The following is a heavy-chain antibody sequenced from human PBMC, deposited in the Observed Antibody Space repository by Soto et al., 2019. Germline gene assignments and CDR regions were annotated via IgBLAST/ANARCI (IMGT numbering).Heavy chain of an antibody. J-gene: IGHJ3*02. CDR2: ISSNVDKT. Sequence: EVQLLESGGGLVQPGGSLRLSCAASGFTFRSYAMSWVRQAPGKGLEWVSGISSNVDKTYYADPVRGRFTISRDNSKNTLYLQMNSLRAEDTALYYCARFGSGSDAFDIWGQGTMVTVSS. CDR3: ARFGSGSDAFDI. V-gene: IGHV3-23*01. D-gene: IGHD3-3*01. CDR1: GFTFRSYA.